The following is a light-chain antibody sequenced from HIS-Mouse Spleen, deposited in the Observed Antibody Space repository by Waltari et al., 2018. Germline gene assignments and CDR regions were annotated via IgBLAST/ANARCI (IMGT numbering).Light chain of an antibody. CDR1: NLGGKY. Sequence: SYELTQPPSVSVSPGQTASIPCSGDNLGGKYACWYQQKPGQSPVLVIYQDSKRPSGIPERFSGSNSGNTATLTISGTQAMDEADYYCQAWDSSTVVFGGGTKLTVL. V-gene: IGLV3-1*01. CDR2: QDS. CDR3: QAWDSSTVV. J-gene: IGLJ2*01.